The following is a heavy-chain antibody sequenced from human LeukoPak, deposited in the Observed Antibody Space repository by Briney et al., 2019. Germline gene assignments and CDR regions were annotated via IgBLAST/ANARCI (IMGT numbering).Heavy chain of an antibody. CDR1: GFTFSNYW. D-gene: IGHD1-26*01. J-gene: IGHJ3*02. CDR3: VRDISTSRSAYYDAFDI. V-gene: IGHV3-7*01. CDR2: IKQDGSQK. Sequence: PGGSLRLSCAASGFTFSNYWMIWVRQAPGKGLEWVANIKQDGSQKYYADSVKGRFAISRDNAKNSLYLQMNSLRPEDTAAYYCVRDISTSRSAYYDAFDICGQGTMVTVSS.